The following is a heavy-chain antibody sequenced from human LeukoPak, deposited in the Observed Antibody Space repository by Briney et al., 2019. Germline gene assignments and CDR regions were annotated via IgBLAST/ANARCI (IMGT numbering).Heavy chain of an antibody. Sequence: GGSLRLSCAASGFTFSSYSMNWVRQAPGKGLEWVSSISSSSSCIYYADSVRGRFTISRDNAKNSLYLQMNSLRAEDTAVYYCARDIASAGMDYWGQGTLVTVSS. J-gene: IGHJ4*02. CDR1: GFTFSSYS. V-gene: IGHV3-21*01. CDR2: ISSSSSCI. D-gene: IGHD6-13*01. CDR3: ARDIASAGMDY.